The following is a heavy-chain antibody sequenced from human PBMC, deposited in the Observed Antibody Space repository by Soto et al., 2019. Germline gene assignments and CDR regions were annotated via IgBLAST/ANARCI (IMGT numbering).Heavy chain of an antibody. CDR1: GYTFSSYA. CDR2: INAGYGNT. V-gene: IGHV1-3*01. Sequence: ASVKVSCRASGYTFSSYAMHWVRQAPGQRLEWMGWINAGYGNTKSSQKFQDRVTISRDTSASTAYMELTSLRSEHTAVYYCARDTGDGTFDFWGQGTLVTVSS. D-gene: IGHD7-27*01. J-gene: IGHJ4*02. CDR3: ARDTGDGTFDF.